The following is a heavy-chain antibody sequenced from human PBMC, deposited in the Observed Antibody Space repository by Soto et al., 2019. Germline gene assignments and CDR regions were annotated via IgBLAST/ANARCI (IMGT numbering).Heavy chain of an antibody. D-gene: IGHD2-2*01. CDR2: FDPEDGET. CDR1: GYTLTGLS. V-gene: IGHV1-24*01. Sequence: ASVKVSCKVSGYTLTGLSMHWVRQAPGKGLEWMGGFDPEDGETIYAQRFQGRVTMTADTSTDTAYMELGSLTSEDTAVYYCAIDFTGCPPDGAASWGQGTLVTVSS. J-gene: IGHJ5*02. CDR3: AIDFTGCPPDGAAS.